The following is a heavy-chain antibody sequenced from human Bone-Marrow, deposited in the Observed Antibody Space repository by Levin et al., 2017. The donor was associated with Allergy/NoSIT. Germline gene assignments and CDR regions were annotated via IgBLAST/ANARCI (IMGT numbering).Heavy chain of an antibody. CDR3: AKGVVVPASPYYYYMDV. CDR1: GFTFSSSG. Sequence: LSLTCAASGFTFSSSGMHWVRQAPGKGLEWVAVISYDGSNKYYADSVKGRFTISRDNSKNTLYLQMNSLRAEDTAVYYCAKGVVVPASPYYYYMDVWGKGTTVTVSS. D-gene: IGHD2-2*01. V-gene: IGHV3-30*18. J-gene: IGHJ6*03. CDR2: ISYDGSNK.